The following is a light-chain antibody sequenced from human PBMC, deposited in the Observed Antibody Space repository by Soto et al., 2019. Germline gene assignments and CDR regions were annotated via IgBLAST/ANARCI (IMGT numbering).Light chain of an antibody. Sequence: EIVLTQSPGTLSLSPGERVTLSCTASQSVTRSYLAWYQQKPGQAPRLLIYGASNRATGVPDRFSGSGSGTDFTLTISRLEPEDFAVYYCQQYGNSPHTFGGGTKVEI. V-gene: IGKV3-20*01. CDR1: QSVTRSY. CDR3: QQYGNSPHT. CDR2: GAS. J-gene: IGKJ4*01.